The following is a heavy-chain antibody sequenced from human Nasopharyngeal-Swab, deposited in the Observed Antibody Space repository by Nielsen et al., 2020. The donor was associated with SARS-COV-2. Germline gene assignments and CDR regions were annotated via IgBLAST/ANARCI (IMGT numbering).Heavy chain of an antibody. CDR3: ARDGLVSGSYDAFDI. CDR2: INPSGGST. Sequence: ASVKVSCKASGYTFTSYYMHWVRQAPGQGLEWMGIINPSGGSTSYAQKFKGRVTMTRDTSTSTVYMELSSLRSEDTAVYYCARDGLVSGSYDAFDIWGQGTMVTVSS. J-gene: IGHJ3*02. CDR1: GYTFTSYY. D-gene: IGHD1-26*01. V-gene: IGHV1-46*01.